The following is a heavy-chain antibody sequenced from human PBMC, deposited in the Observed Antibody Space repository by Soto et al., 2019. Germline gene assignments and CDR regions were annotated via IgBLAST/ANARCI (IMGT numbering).Heavy chain of an antibody. CDR3: GRDDRARVPSAAY. J-gene: IGHJ4*02. D-gene: IGHD2-2*01. CDR1: GFIFSSHA. CDR2: IWQDGTKT. V-gene: IGHV3-33*01. Sequence: QVQLVESGGGVVQPGRSLSLSCAASGFIFSSHAMHWFRRPPGKGLEWVSEIWQDGTKTYYADSVQGRFTISRDSSKNTLQLDMNNLRAEDTAVYNCGRDDRARVPSAAYGGQGTLVSVSS.